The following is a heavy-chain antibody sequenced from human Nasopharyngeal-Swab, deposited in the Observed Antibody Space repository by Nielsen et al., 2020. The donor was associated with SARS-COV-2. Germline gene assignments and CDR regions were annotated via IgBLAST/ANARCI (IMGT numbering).Heavy chain of an antibody. CDR3: AVYDSSGYYYLDDAFDI. V-gene: IGHV4-38-2*01. CDR1: GYSISSSYY. Sequence: SETLSLTCAVSGYSISSSYYWGWIRQPPGKGLEWIGSIYYSGSTYYNPSLKSRVTISVDTSKNQFSLKLSSVTAADTAVYYCAVYDSSGYYYLDDAFDIWGQGTMVTVSS. J-gene: IGHJ3*02. CDR2: IYYSGST. D-gene: IGHD3-22*01.